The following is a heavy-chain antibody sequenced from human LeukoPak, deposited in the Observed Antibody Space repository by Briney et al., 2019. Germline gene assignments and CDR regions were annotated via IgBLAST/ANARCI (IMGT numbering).Heavy chain of an antibody. CDR3: ARGIVVVPASYFDL. CDR1: GGSISGYH. J-gene: IGHJ2*01. V-gene: IGHV4-59*01. Sequence: SETLSLTCNVSGGSISGYHWSWIRQPPGKGLEWLGYIYYSGSSNYNPSLKSRVTMSADTSKNQFSLRLSSVTAADTAVYYCARGIVVVPASYFDLWGRGTLVTVSS. CDR2: IYYSGSS. D-gene: IGHD2-2*01.